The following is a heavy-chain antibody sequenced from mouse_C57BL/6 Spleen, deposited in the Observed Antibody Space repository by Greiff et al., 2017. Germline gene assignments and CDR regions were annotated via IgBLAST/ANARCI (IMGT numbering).Heavy chain of an antibody. V-gene: IGHV1-82*01. CDR2: IYPGDGDT. Sequence: VQLKESGPELVKPGASVKISCKASGYAFSSSWMNWVKQRPGKGLEWIGRIYPGDGDTNYNGKFKGKATLTADKSSSTAYMQLSSLTSEDSAVYFCAQTAQAYYAMDYWGQGTSVTVSS. J-gene: IGHJ4*01. CDR1: GYAFSSSW. D-gene: IGHD3-2*02. CDR3: AQTAQAYYAMDY.